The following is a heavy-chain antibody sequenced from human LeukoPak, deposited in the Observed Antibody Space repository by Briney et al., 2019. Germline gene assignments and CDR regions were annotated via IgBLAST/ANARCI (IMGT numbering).Heavy chain of an antibody. CDR1: GVTFSVSW. V-gene: IGHV3-74*01. Sequence: PRGSLRLSCAAPGVTFSVSWVHWVRQAPGKGLGCVSRIDSDGSSTIYADSVRGRFTISRDNAENTVFLQMNSLRAEDTAVYYCAREVVLSGTSVFDHWGQGTLVTVSS. CDR2: IDSDGSST. D-gene: IGHD2-21*01. CDR3: AREVVLSGTSVFDH. J-gene: IGHJ4*02.